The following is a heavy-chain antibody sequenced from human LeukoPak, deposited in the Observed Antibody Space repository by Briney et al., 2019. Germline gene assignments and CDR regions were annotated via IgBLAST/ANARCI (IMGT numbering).Heavy chain of an antibody. Sequence: SETLSLTCTVSGGSISSSSYYWGWIRQPPGKGLEWMGSIYYSGSTYYNPSLKSRVTISVDTSKNQFSLKLTSVTAADTAVYYCARGVWIYSCWGQGTLVTVSS. D-gene: IGHD5-12*01. CDR3: ARGVWIYSC. V-gene: IGHV4-39*01. J-gene: IGHJ4*02. CDR2: IYYSGST. CDR1: GGSISSSSYY.